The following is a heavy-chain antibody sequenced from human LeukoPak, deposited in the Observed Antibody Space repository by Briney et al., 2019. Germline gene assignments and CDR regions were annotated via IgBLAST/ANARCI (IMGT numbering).Heavy chain of an antibody. J-gene: IGHJ4*02. CDR3: ARDLSGSYYHD. V-gene: IGHV4-59*01. CDR2: AHYSGST. CDR1: GGSISSYY. D-gene: IGHD1-26*01. Sequence: SETLSLTCTVSGGSISSYYWSWIRQPAGKGLERIGYAHYSGSTNYNPSLESRVTISVDTSNNQFSLKLSSVTAADTAVYFCARDLSGSYYHDWGQGTLVTVSS.